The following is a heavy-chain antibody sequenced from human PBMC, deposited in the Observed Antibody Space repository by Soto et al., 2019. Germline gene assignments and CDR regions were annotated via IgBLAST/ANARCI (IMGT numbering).Heavy chain of an antibody. CDR3: ARDHCSGGSCYSRAFDI. V-gene: IGHV4-31*03. D-gene: IGHD2-15*01. CDR2: IYYSGST. CDR1: GGSISSGGYY. J-gene: IGHJ3*02. Sequence: SETLSLTCTVSGGSISSGGYYWSWIRQHPGKGLEWIGYIYYSGSTYYNPFLKSRVTISVDTSKNQFSLKLSSVTAADTAVYYCARDHCSGGSCYSRAFDIWGQGTMVTVSS.